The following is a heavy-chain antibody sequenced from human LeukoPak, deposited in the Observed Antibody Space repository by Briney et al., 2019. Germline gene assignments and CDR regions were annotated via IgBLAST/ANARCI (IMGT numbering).Heavy chain of an antibody. CDR3: ASSQIPDYYDSSGYYYRLDY. CDR2: IYYSGST. J-gene: IGHJ4*02. CDR1: GGSFSGYY. V-gene: IGHV4-59*01. D-gene: IGHD3-22*01. Sequence: SETLSLTCAVYGGSFSGYYWSWIRQPPGKGLEWIGYIYYSGSTNYNPSLKSRVTISVDTSKNQFSLKLSSVTAADTAVYYCASSQIPDYYDSSGYYYRLDYWGQGTLVTVSS.